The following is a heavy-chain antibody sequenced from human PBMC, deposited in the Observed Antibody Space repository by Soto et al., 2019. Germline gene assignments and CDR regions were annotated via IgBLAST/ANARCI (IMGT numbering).Heavy chain of an antibody. CDR1: GFTFSNAW. Sequence: GSLRLSCAASGFTFSNAWMSWVRQAPGKGLEWVGRIKSETGGGTTDYAAPVKGRFTISRDDSKNTLYLQMNSLKTEDTAVYYCTTRAVTVTTPWDYWGQGTLVTVSS. V-gene: IGHV3-15*01. CDR2: IKSETGGGTT. D-gene: IGHD4-4*01. J-gene: IGHJ4*02. CDR3: TTRAVTVTTPWDY.